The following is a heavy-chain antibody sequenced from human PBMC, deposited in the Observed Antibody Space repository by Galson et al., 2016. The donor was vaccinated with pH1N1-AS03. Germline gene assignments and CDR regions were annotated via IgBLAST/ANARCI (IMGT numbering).Heavy chain of an antibody. V-gene: IGHV3-15*01. Sequence: SLRLSCVASGFTFSNAWMTWVRQAPGKGLEWVGRSKSKSDGGTTDYAAPVKARFTISRDDSKNTLYLQMNSMKTEDTAVYYCSTDETFYYYYGMDVWGRGTTVTVSS. CDR2: SKSKSDGGTT. CDR3: STDETFYYYYGMDV. J-gene: IGHJ6*02. CDR1: GFTFSNAW.